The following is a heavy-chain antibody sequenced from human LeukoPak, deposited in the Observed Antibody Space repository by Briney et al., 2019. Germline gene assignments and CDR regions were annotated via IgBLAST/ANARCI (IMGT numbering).Heavy chain of an antibody. CDR1: GGAFMNYV. J-gene: IGHJ3*02. Sequence: SVKVSCKVSGGAFMNYVITWVRQAPGQGVEWMGRISPMSGIANYPQKVQGRVTITAEKSTNTGYMELRRLRCEGTAVYLCARVGGSSGGSVIWGQGGMVIVCS. V-gene: IGHV1-69*04. CDR2: ISPMSGIA. D-gene: IGHD5-12*01. CDR3: ARVGGSSGGSVI.